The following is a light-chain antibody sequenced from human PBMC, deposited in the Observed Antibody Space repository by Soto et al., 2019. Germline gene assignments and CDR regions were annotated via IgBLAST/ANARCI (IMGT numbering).Light chain of an antibody. V-gene: IGLV2-14*01. CDR1: SSDVGGYNY. CDR3: SSYTSSNTWV. CDR2: EVS. J-gene: IGLJ3*02. Sequence: QSALTQPASVSGSPGQSITISCTGASSDVGGYNYVSWFQQHPGKAPKVMIYEVSNRPSEVSNRFSGSKSGNTASLTISGLQAEDEGDYYCSSYTSSNTWVFGGGTQLTVL.